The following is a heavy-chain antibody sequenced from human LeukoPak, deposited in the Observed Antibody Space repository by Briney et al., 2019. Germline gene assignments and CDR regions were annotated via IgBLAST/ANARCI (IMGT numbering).Heavy chain of an antibody. CDR1: GFTVGSNY. V-gene: IGHV3-53*01. CDR3: ARDRYYYGSGVPWPDAFDI. J-gene: IGHJ3*02. CDR2: IYSDGST. Sequence: GGSLRLSCAASGFTVGSNYMSWVRQAPGKGLEWVSVIYSDGSTYYADSVKGRFTISRDNSKNTLYLQMNSLRAEDTAVYYCARDRYYYGSGVPWPDAFDIWGQGTMVTVSS. D-gene: IGHD3-10*01.